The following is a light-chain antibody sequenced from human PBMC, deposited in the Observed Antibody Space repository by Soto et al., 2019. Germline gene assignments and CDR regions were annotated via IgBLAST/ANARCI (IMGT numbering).Light chain of an antibody. CDR3: LRYGGPPYT. V-gene: IGKV3-20*01. J-gene: IGKJ2*01. CDR2: GAS. CDR1: QNVGASY. Sequence: EIVLTQSPGTLSLSPGERAALSCKASQNVGASYIAWYQQKPGQAPRLLIYGASIRATGIADRFSGSGSGTDFTLTISRLEPEDFAVYYCLRYGGPPYTFGQVTKLEI.